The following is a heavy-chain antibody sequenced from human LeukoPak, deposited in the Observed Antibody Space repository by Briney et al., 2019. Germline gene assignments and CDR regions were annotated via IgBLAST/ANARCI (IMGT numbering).Heavy chain of an antibody. CDR3: VRGGAASGLYFAY. V-gene: IGHV1-2*02. CDR1: GYTFSDVY. Sequence: ASVKVSCKASGYTFSDVYIHWVRQAPGQGLEWMAWINPQSGATNYAQKFKGRITTTRDMSITTAYMELTTLRSDDTAVYYCVRGGAASGLYFAYWGQGTLVTVSS. CDR2: INPQSGAT. D-gene: IGHD1-26*01. J-gene: IGHJ4*02.